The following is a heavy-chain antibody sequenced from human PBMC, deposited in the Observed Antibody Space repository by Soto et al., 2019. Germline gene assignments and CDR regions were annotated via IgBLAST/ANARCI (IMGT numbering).Heavy chain of an antibody. CDR2: IIPILGIA. J-gene: IGHJ5*02. CDR1: GGTFSSYT. CDR3: ARSLHHHFFTIVRGEPFPIDT. Sequence: ASVKVSCKASGGTFSSYTISWVRQAPGQGLEWMGRIIPILGIANYAQKFQGRVTITADKSTSTAYMELSSLRSEDTAVYYCARSLHHHFFTIVRGEPFPIDTWGQGSLLTVSS. D-gene: IGHD3-10*01. V-gene: IGHV1-69*02.